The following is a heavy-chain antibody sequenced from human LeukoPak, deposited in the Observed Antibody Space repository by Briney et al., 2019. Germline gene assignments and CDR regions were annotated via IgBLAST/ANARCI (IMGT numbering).Heavy chain of an antibody. CDR2: TYYRSKWYN. D-gene: IGHD3-22*01. J-gene: IGHJ4*02. CDR3: ARDTGGYYDSSGYYDY. V-gene: IGHV6-1*01. CDR1: GDSVSSNSAA. Sequence: SQTLSLTCAISGDSVSSNSAAWNWIRQSPSRGLEWLGRTYYRSKWYNDYAVSVKSRITINPDTYKNQFSLQLNSVTPEDTAVYYCARDTGGYYDSSGYYDYWGQGTLVTASS.